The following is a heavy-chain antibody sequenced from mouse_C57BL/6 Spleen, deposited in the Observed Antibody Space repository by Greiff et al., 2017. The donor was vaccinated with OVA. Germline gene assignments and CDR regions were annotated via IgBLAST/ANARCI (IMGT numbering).Heavy chain of an antibody. CDR2: ISYDGSN. J-gene: IGHJ2*01. CDR3: ARGSYDYSHY. Sequence: EVKLMESGPGLVKPSQSLSLTCSVTGYSITSGYYWNWIRQFPGNKLEWMGYISYDGSNNYNPSLKNRISITRDTSKNQFFLKLNSVTTEDTATYYCARGSYDYSHYWGQGTTLTVSS. V-gene: IGHV3-6*01. D-gene: IGHD2-4*01. CDR1: GYSITSGYY.